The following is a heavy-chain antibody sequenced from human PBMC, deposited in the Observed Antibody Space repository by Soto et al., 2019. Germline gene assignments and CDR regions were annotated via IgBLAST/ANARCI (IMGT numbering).Heavy chain of an antibody. CDR1: GFTFSSYA. CDR3: ARASNGWYYDY. J-gene: IGHJ4*02. CDR2: ISYDGSNK. Sequence: QVQLVESGGGVVQPGRSLRLSCAASGFTFSSYAMHWVRQAPGKGLEWVAVISYDGSNKYYADSMKGRFTISRDNSKNTLYLQMNSLRAEDTAVYYCARASNGWYYDYWGQGSPVTVSS. D-gene: IGHD6-19*01. V-gene: IGHV3-30-3*01.